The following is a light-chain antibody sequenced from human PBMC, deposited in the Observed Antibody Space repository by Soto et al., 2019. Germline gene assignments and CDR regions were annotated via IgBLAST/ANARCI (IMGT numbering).Light chain of an antibody. CDR1: SSNIGSNY. CDR3: QSYDNSLSGGV. Sequence: QSVLTQPPSASGTPGQRVTISCSGSSSNIGSNYVYWYQQLPGTAPKLLIYSNNQRPSGVPDRFSGSKSGTSASLAISGLRSEDEAEYYCQSYDNSLSGGVFGGGTKLTVL. V-gene: IGLV1-47*02. J-gene: IGLJ2*01. CDR2: SNN.